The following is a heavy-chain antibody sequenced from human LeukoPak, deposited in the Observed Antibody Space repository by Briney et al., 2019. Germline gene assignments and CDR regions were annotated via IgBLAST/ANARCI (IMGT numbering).Heavy chain of an antibody. D-gene: IGHD4-17*01. CDR3: ARVRVDYGDYHWYFDL. CDR2: ISYDGSNK. Sequence: GGSLRLSCAASGFTFSSYGMHWVRQAPGKGLEWVAVISYDGSNKYYADSVKGRFTISRDNSKNTLYLQMNSLRAEDTAVYYCARVRVDYGDYHWYFDLWGRGTLVTVSS. V-gene: IGHV3-30*03. CDR1: GFTFSSYG. J-gene: IGHJ2*01.